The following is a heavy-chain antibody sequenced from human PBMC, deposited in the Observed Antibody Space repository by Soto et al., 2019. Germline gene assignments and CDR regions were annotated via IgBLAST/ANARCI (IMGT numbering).Heavy chain of an antibody. D-gene: IGHD4-17*01. V-gene: IGHV4-31*03. CDR3: ARGVTTLKEEPIDY. J-gene: IGHJ4*02. CDR1: GGSISSGGYY. CDR2: IYYSGST. Sequence: QVQLQESGPGLVKPSQTLSLTCTVSGGSISSGGYYWSWIRQHPGKGLEWIGYIYYSGSTYYNPPLKSRVTISVDTSKNQFSLKLSSVTAADTAVYYCARGVTTLKEEPIDYWGQGTLVTVSS.